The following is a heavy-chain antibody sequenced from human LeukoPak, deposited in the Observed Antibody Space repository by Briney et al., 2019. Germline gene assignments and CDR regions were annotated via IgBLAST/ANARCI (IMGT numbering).Heavy chain of an antibody. J-gene: IGHJ5*02. CDR3: ARAPLGYNWFDP. V-gene: IGHV1-2*06. CDR1: GYTFTVYY. Sequence: ASVTVSCTASGYTFTVYYMHWVRQAPGQGLEWMGRINPNSGGTNYAQKFQGRVTMTKDTSISTGYMELSRLRSDDTAVYYCARAPLGYNWFDPWGQGTLVTVSS. CDR2: INPNSGGT. D-gene: IGHD3-10*01.